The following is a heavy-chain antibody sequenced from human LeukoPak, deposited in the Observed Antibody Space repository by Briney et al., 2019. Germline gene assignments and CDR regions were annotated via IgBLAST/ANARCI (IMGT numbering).Heavy chain of an antibody. V-gene: IGHV3-7*01. J-gene: IGHJ4*02. CDR1: GLTVSSNY. CDR2: IKQDGSEQ. Sequence: GGSLRLSCAVSGLTVSSNYMSWVRQAPGKGLEWVANIKQDGSEQYYGDSVKGRFTISRDNANNSLFLQMDSLTAEDTAVYYCAREGRWRYDILTGYFDYWGQGILVTVSS. CDR3: AREGRWRYDILTGYFDY. D-gene: IGHD3-9*01.